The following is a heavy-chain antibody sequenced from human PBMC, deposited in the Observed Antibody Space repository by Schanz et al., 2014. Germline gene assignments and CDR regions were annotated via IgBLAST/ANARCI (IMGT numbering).Heavy chain of an antibody. CDR1: GYTFTSYY. CDR3: ARDGEAAAGCDY. D-gene: IGHD6-13*01. Sequence: QVQLVQSGPEVKKPGASVKVSCKASGYTFTSYYMHWVRQAPGQGLEWMGIINPSGGSTSYAQKFQGRVTMTRDTSTSSVYMELSSLRSEDTAVYYCARDGEAAAGCDYWGQGTLVTVSS. V-gene: IGHV1-46*03. CDR2: INPSGGST. J-gene: IGHJ4*02.